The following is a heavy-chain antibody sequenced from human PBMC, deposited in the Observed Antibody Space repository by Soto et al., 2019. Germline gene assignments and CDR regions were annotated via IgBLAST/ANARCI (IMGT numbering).Heavy chain of an antibody. V-gene: IGHV4-30-2*01. CDR2: IYHSGST. D-gene: IGHD3-9*01. CDR3: ARAGYDILTGYYNWFDP. J-gene: IGHJ5*02. Sequence: PSETLSLTCAVSGGSISSGGYSWSWIRQPPGKGLEWIGYIYHSGSTYYNPSLESRVTISVDRSKNQFSLKLSSVTAADTAVYYCARAGYDILTGYYNWFDPWGQGTLGTVSA. CDR1: GGSISSGGYS.